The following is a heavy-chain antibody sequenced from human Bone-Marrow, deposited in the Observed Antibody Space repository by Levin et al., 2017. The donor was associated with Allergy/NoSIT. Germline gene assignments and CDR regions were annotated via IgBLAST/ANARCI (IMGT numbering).Heavy chain of an antibody. CDR2: IWYDGSNK. J-gene: IGHJ4*02. D-gene: IGHD3-10*01. Sequence: SCAASGFTFSSYGMHWVRQAPGKGLEWVAVIWYDGSNKYYADSVKGRFTISRDNSKNTLYLQMNSLRAEDTAVYYCASDFGAARSASHIVWFRGFDYWGQGTLVTVSS. CDR1: GFTFSSYG. CDR3: ASDFGAARSASHIVWFRGFDY. V-gene: IGHV3-33*01.